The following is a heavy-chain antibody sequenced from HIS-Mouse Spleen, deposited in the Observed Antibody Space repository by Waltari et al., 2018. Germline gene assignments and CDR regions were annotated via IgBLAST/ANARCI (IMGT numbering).Heavy chain of an antibody. V-gene: IGHV4-39*07. D-gene: IGHD6-13*01. Sequence: QLQLQESGPGLVKPSETLSLTCTVSGCSISSSTYYLGWIRHPPGKGLEWIGSIYYSGSTYYNPSLKSRVTISVDTSKNQFSLKLSSVTAADTAVYYCAREIPYSSSWYDWYFDLWGRGTLVTVSS. CDR2: IYYSGST. J-gene: IGHJ2*01. CDR3: AREIPYSSSWYDWYFDL. CDR1: GCSISSSTYY.